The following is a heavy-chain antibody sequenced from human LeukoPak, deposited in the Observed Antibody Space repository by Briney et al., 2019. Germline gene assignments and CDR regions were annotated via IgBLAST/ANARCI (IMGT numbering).Heavy chain of an antibody. CDR1: RFTFSSYV. Sequence: GGSLRLSCAASRFTFSSYVMHWVRQAPGKGLVWVARITSDGGSTTYAESVKGRFTISRDNAKNTLYLEMDSLRAEDTAVYYCARDWYHAIDYWGQGTLVTVSS. CDR2: ITSDGGST. D-gene: IGHD2-2*01. V-gene: IGHV3-74*03. CDR3: ARDWYHAIDY. J-gene: IGHJ4*02.